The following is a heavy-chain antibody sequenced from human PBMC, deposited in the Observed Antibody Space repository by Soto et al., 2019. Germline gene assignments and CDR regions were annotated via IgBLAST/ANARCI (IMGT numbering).Heavy chain of an antibody. J-gene: IGHJ5*02. CDR3: ASEVVEGSALWVDP. CDR1: GYTFTSHD. Sequence: QVLLVQSGAEVKKPGASVKVSCKASGYTFTSHDINWVRQAPGQGLQWMGWMNTNLNATGSPQAFKCRTTLPWTTSISTAYLALPSLKPYYAAVYYCASEVVEGSALWVDPWGQGPVVTVSS. CDR2: MNTNLNAT. D-gene: IGHD2-15*01. V-gene: IGHV1-8*01.